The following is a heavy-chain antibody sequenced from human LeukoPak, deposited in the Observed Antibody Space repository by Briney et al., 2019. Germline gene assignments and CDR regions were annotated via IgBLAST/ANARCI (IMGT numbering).Heavy chain of an antibody. Sequence: SGPTLVNPTQTLTLTCTFSGFSLSTSGVGVGWIRQPPGKALEWLALFYWNDDKRYSPSLKSRLTITKDTSKNQVVLTMINMDTVDTATYYCAHGDLEYSSGWYVWFDPWGQGTLVTVSS. CDR3: AHGDLEYSSGWYVWFDP. V-gene: IGHV2-5*01. D-gene: IGHD6-19*01. CDR1: GFSLSTSGVG. CDR2: FYWNDDK. J-gene: IGHJ5*02.